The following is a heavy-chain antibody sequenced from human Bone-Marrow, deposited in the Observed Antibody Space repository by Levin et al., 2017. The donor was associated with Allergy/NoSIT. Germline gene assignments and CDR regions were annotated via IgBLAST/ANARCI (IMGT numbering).Heavy chain of an antibody. J-gene: IGHJ4*02. V-gene: IGHV3-33*01. CDR2: IWYDGSNK. CDR1: GFTFSSYG. D-gene: IGHD3-22*01. CDR3: ASLAGDSSGYYYDLPFDY. Sequence: GGSLRLSCAASGFTFSSYGMHWVRQAPGKGLEWVAVIWYDGSNKYYADSVKGRFTISRDNSKNTLYLQMNSLRAEDTAVYYCASLAGDSSGYYYDLPFDYWGQGTLVTVSS.